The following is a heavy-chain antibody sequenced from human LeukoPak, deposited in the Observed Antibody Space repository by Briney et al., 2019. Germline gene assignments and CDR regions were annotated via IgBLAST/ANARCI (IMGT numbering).Heavy chain of an antibody. V-gene: IGHV4-38-2*02. CDR1: GYSISNGYY. Sequence: SETLSLTCTVSGYSISNGYYWAWIRQPPGRGLEWIGSIYYTGTTFDNPSLKSRVTLSVDTSKNQFSLRLTSVTAADTAFYYCAREEYSSDWYGHDSWGQGTLVTVSS. CDR3: AREEYSSDWYGHDS. J-gene: IGHJ4*02. CDR2: IYYTGTT. D-gene: IGHD6-13*01.